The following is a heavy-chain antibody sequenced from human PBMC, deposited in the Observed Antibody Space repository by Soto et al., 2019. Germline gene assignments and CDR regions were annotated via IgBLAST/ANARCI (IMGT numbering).Heavy chain of an antibody. CDR1: GYTFTGYA. D-gene: IGHD6-19*01. V-gene: IGHV1-3*05. J-gene: IGHJ4*02. CDR2: INAGNGNT. CDR3: ARAVAVPAGFAY. Sequence: QVQLVQSGAEEKKPGASVKVSCKASGYTFTGYAMHWVRQAPGQRLEWMGWINAGNGNTKYSQKFQGRVTITGETAASTAYRELSSLRSEDTAVYYCARAVAVPAGFAYWGQGTLVTVSS.